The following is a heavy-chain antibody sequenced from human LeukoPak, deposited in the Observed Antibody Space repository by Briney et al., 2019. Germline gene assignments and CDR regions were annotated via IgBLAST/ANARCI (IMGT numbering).Heavy chain of an antibody. CDR1: GGSISSYY. D-gene: IGHD3-10*01. CDR3: AKGSSRVWFGELYFDY. V-gene: IGHV4-59*01. J-gene: IGHJ4*02. CDR2: IYYSGST. Sequence: PSETLSLTRTVSGGSISSYYWSWIRQPPGKGLEWIGYIYYSGSTNYNPSLKSRVTISVDTSKNQFSLKLSSVTAADTAVYYCAKGSSRVWFGELYFDYWGQGTLVTVSS.